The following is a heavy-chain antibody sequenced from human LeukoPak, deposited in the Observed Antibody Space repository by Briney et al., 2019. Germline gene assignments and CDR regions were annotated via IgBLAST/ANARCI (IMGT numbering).Heavy chain of an antibody. J-gene: IGHJ3*02. CDR1: GGSISSGGYY. Sequence: PSQTLSLTCTVSGGSISSGGYYWSWIRQHPGKGLEWIGYIYYSGSTYCNPSLKSRVTISVDTSKNQFSLKLSSVTAADTAVYYCARDTGITMVRGAFDIWGQGTMVTVSS. CDR2: IYYSGST. V-gene: IGHV4-31*03. D-gene: IGHD3-10*01. CDR3: ARDTGITMVRGAFDI.